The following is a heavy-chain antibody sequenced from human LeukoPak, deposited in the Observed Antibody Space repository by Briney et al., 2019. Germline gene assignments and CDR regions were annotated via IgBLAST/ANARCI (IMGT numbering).Heavy chain of an antibody. D-gene: IGHD6-19*01. V-gene: IGHV1-69*05. Sequence: SVKVSCKASGGTFSSYAISWVRQAPGQGLEWMGGIIPIFGTANYAQKFQGRVTITTDESTSTAYMELSSLRAEDTAVYYCARDQIAVATGTGYNWFDPWGQGTLVTVSS. CDR2: IIPIFGTA. CDR1: GGTFSSYA. J-gene: IGHJ5*02. CDR3: ARDQIAVATGTGYNWFDP.